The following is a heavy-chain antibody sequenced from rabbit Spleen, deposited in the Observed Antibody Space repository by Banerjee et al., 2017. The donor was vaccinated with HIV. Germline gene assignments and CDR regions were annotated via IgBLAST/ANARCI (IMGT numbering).Heavy chain of an antibody. J-gene: IGHJ4*01. CDR3: ARDGSGWGANFNL. CDR2: IGIYTGST. D-gene: IGHD4-1*01. V-gene: IGHV1S40*01. CDR1: GFSFSSGYY. Sequence: QSLEESGGGLVKPGAYLTLTCKASGFSFSSGYYMCWVRQAPGKGLEWIACIGIYTGSTYYASWAKGRFTISKTSSTTVTLQMTSLTAADTATYFCARDGSGWGANFNLWGPGTLVTVS.